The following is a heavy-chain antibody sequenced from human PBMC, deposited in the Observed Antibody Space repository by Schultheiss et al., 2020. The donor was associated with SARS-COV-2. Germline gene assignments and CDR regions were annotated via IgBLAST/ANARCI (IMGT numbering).Heavy chain of an antibody. J-gene: IGHJ2*01. CDR1: GGTFSSYA. Sequence: ASVKVSCKASGGTFSSYAFSWVRQAPGQGLEWMGRIIVYSTNTNSAQTFQGRVTMTTDTSTNTAYMEVRSQRSDDTAVYYCARIQPVWYLDLWGRGALVTVAS. CDR3: ARIQPVWYLDL. CDR2: IIVYSTNT. D-gene: IGHD5-18*01. V-gene: IGHV1-18*01.